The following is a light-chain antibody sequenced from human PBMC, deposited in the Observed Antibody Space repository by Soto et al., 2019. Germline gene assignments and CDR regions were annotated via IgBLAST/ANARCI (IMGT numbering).Light chain of an antibody. Sequence: QSVLTQPASVSGSPGQSITISCTGTSSDVGAYNFVSWHQQHPGKAPKLMIYNVYDRPSGISYRFSGSKSGNTASLTISRLQGEDEADYYCSAYTVSRTYVFGTATKVTVL. J-gene: IGLJ1*01. CDR1: SSDVGAYNF. CDR3: SAYTVSRTYV. V-gene: IGLV2-14*03. CDR2: NVY.